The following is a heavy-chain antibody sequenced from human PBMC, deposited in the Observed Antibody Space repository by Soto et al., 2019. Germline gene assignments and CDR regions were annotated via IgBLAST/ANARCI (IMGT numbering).Heavy chain of an antibody. Sequence: GESLKISCKGSGYTFTSYWIGWVRQMPGEGLEWMGVTYPSDSDTRYSPSFQGQVTISADKSITTAYLQWSSLKASDTAMYYCAREGGDEFKGAFDYWGQGTLVTVSS. CDR2: TYPSDSDT. V-gene: IGHV5-51*01. CDR3: AREGGDEFKGAFDY. CDR1: GYTFTSYW. J-gene: IGHJ4*02. D-gene: IGHD3-10*01.